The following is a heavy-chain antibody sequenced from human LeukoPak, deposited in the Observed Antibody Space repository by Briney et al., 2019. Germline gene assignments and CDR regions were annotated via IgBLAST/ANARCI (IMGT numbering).Heavy chain of an antibody. Sequence: GGSLRLSCAASGFTLNTHWMSWVRQAPGKGVEWVANIKQDGRDTYYVDSVKGRFTISRDNAKNSLNLQMNSLRAEDTAMYYCATSEGYWGQGTLVTVSS. V-gene: IGHV3-7*03. CDR2: IKQDGRDT. J-gene: IGHJ4*02. CDR1: GFTLNTHW. CDR3: ATSEGY.